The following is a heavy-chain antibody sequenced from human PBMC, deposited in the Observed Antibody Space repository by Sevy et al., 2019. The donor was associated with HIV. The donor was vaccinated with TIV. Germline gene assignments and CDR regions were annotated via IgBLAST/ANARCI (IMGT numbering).Heavy chain of an antibody. Sequence: GGSLRLSCAASGFTFSSYAMNWVRQAPGKGLEWVSSISTSGRSTYYADSVEGRFTISRDSSKNTLYRQMNSLRADVTAVYYCAKGYCSGGSCPRDYYYYGMDVWGQGTTVTVSS. CDR1: GFTFSSYA. J-gene: IGHJ6*02. V-gene: IGHV3-23*01. D-gene: IGHD2-15*01. CDR2: ISTSGRST. CDR3: AKGYCSGGSCPRDYYYYGMDV.